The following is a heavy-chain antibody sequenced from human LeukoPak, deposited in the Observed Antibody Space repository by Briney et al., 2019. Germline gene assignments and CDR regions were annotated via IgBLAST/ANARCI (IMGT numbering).Heavy chain of an antibody. V-gene: IGHV3-30*03. J-gene: IGHJ4*02. Sequence: SGGSLRLSCRASRFSFSDYDMHWVRQAPGKGLEWVAVISYDGSRKHYGDSVKGRFIISRDTSKNTLYLQMSSLRAEDTAMYYCVREDLGVDYWGQGTLVTVSS. CDR3: VREDLGVDY. CDR1: RFSFSDYD. D-gene: IGHD1-26*01. CDR2: ISYDGSRK.